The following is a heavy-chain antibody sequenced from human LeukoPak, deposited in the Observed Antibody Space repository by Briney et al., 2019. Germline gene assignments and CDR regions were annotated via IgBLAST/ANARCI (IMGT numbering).Heavy chain of an antibody. J-gene: IGHJ3*02. Sequence: PSQTLSLTCTVSGGSISSGGYYWSWIRQHPGKGLEWIGYIYYSGSTYYNPSLKSRVTISVDTSKNQFSLKLSSVTAADTAVYYCARVGPGYDFWSGYLPFVPDAFDIWGQGTMVTVSS. CDR1: GGSISSGGYY. D-gene: IGHD3-3*01. V-gene: IGHV4-31*03. CDR2: IYYSGST. CDR3: ARVGPGYDFWSGYLPFVPDAFDI.